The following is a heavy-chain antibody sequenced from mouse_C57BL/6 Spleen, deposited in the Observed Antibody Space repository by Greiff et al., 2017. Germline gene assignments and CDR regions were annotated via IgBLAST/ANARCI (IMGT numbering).Heavy chain of an antibody. CDR1: GYTFTSYW. V-gene: IGHV1-55*01. CDR2: IYPASGST. J-gene: IGHJ2*01. D-gene: IGHD1-1*01. Sequence: QVQLQQPGAELVKPGASVKMSCKASGYTFTSYWITWVKQRPGQGLEWIGDIYPASGSTNYNEKFKSKATLTGDTSSSTAYMQLSSLTSEDSAVYYCARTDYGSSYVGRYFDYWGQGTTLTVSS. CDR3: ARTDYGSSYVGRYFDY.